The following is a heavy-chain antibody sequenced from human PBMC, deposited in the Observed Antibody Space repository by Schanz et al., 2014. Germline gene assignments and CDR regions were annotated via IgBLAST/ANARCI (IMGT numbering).Heavy chain of an antibody. J-gene: IGHJ3*01. CDR2: INPSSGTT. CDR3: ARGLHYDVETSFRSYDAFDF. D-gene: IGHD3-10*02. V-gene: IGHV1-46*01. CDR1: GYTFTSYY. Sequence: QVQLVQSGAEVKKPGASVKVSCEASGYTFTSYYIHWVRQAPGQGLEWMGKINPSSGTTRIAQNFQGRLTVTRDTSTSTVNMELSSLRSDDTAVFYCARGLHYDVETSFRSYDAFDFWGQGTKVTVSP.